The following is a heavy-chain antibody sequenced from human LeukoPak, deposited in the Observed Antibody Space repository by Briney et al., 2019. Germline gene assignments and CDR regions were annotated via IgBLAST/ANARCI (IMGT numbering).Heavy chain of an antibody. CDR2: IYYSGTT. D-gene: IGHD3-22*01. CDR3: ARDYYDSRGYCSDY. J-gene: IGHJ4*02. CDR1: GGSISSGGYY. Sequence: SETLSLTCTVSGGSISSGGYYWSWIRQHPGKGLEWIGFIYYSGTTYYNPSLKSRVTISIDSSKNQFSLKLSSVTAADTAVYYCARDYYDSRGYCSDYWGQGTLVTVSS. V-gene: IGHV4-31*03.